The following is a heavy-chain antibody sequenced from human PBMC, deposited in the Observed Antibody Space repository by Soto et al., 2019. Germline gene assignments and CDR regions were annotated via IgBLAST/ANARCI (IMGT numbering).Heavy chain of an antibody. J-gene: IGHJ6*02. V-gene: IGHV4-34*01. Sequence: PSETLSLTCAVYGGSFSGYYWSWIRQPAGKGLEWVGEINHSGRTNYKPSLKSRVTISVDTYKNQFSLKLSSVTAADTAVYYCARAYSSSWYYYYYGMDVWGQGTTVT. CDR2: INHSGRT. CDR1: GGSFSGYY. CDR3: ARAYSSSWYYYYYGMDV. D-gene: IGHD6-13*01.